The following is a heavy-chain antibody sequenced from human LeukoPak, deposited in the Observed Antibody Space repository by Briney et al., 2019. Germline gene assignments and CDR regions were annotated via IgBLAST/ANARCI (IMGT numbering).Heavy chain of an antibody. D-gene: IGHD4-17*01. V-gene: IGHV3-30*02. CDR3: AKVPISDSGDYVRY. CDR1: GFTFSSYG. J-gene: IGHJ4*02. Sequence: GGSLRLSCAASGFTFSSYGMHWVRQAPGKGLEWVAFIRYDGSNKYYADSVKGRFTISRDNSKNTLYLQMNSLRAEDTAVYYCAKVPISDSGDYVRYWGQGTPVTVSS. CDR2: IRYDGSNK.